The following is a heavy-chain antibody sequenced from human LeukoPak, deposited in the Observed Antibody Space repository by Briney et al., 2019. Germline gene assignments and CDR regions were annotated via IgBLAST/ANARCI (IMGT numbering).Heavy chain of an antibody. V-gene: IGHV3-23*01. J-gene: IGHJ5*02. Sequence: GGSLRLSCAASGFTFSSYAMSWVRQAPGKGLEWVSAISGSGASTYYSDSVKGLFTISRDNSKNTLYLQMNSLRAEDTAVYYCAKAVVGSSGYFSSWGQGTLVTVSS. CDR2: ISGSGAST. D-gene: IGHD3-22*01. CDR3: AKAVVGSSGYFSS. CDR1: GFTFSSYA.